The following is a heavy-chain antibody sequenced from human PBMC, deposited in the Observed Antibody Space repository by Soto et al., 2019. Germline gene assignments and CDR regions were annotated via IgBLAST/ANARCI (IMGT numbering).Heavy chain of an antibody. CDR3: ARGGDYGDYGRGVWWFDP. V-gene: IGHV4-59*01. J-gene: IGHJ5*02. CDR1: GGSISSYY. CDR2: IYYSGST. D-gene: IGHD4-17*01. Sequence: QVQLQESGPGLVKPSETLSLTCTVSGGSISSYYWSWIRQPPGKGLEWIGYIYYSGSTNYNPSLKSRVTISVDTSKNQFSLKLSSVTAADTAVYYCARGGDYGDYGRGVWWFDPWGQGTLVTVSS.